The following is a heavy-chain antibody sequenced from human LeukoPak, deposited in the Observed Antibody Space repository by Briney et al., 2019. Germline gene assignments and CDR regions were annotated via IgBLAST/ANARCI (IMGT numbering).Heavy chain of an antibody. CDR3: ARDKHLGFSSGTKYYPYYFDS. V-gene: IGHV4-59*01. J-gene: IGHJ4*02. Sequence: SETLSLTCTVSGGSITASYWTWARQPPGKGLEYIGYISNSGSTNYNPSLKSRVTISVDTAKNHLSVNLTSVTDADTAVYYCARDKHLGFSSGTKYYPYYFDSWGQGTLVTVSS. CDR2: ISNSGST. D-gene: IGHD2-2*03. CDR1: GGSITASY.